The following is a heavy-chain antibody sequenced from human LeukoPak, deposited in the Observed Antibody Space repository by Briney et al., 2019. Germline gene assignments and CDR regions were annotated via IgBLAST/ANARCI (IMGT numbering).Heavy chain of an antibody. J-gene: IGHJ4*02. Sequence: SETLSLTCAVYGGSFSGYYWSWIRQPPGKGLEWIGEINHSGSTNYNPSLKSRVTISVDTPKNQFSLKLSSVTAADTAVYYCARTRSGGSYIRHWGQGTLVTVSS. CDR3: ARTRSGGSYIRH. V-gene: IGHV4-34*01. D-gene: IGHD1-26*01. CDR2: INHSGST. CDR1: GGSFSGYY.